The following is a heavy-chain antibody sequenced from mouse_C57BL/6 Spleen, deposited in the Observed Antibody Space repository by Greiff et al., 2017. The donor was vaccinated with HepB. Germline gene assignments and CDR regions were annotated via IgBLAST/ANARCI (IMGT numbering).Heavy chain of an antibody. CDR1: GYSITSGYY. CDR3: ARGRLYYDFDY. Sequence: EVKVEESGPGLVKPSQSLSLTCSVTGYSITSGYYWNWIRQFPGNKLEWMGYISYDGSNNYNPSLKNRISITRDTSKNQFFLKLNSVTTEDTATYYCARGRLYYDFDYWGQGTTLTVSS. D-gene: IGHD2-4*01. V-gene: IGHV3-6*01. J-gene: IGHJ2*01. CDR2: ISYDGSN.